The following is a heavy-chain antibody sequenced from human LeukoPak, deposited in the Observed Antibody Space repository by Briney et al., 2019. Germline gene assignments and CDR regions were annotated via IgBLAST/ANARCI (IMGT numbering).Heavy chain of an antibody. CDR1: GYSFTSYW. Sequence: GEALKISCKGSGYSFTSYWIGWVRQMPGKGLEWMGIIYPGDSDTRYSPSFQGQVSISADKSINTAYLQWSSLKASDTAMYYCARQYYATNAFDIWGQGTMVTVSS. J-gene: IGHJ3*02. CDR3: ARQYYATNAFDI. CDR2: IYPGDSDT. D-gene: IGHD2-2*01. V-gene: IGHV5-51*01.